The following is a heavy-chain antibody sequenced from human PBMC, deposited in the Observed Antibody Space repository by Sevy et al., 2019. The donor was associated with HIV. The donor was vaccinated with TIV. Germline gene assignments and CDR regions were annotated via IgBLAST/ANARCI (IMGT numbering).Heavy chain of an antibody. Sequence: GGSLRLSCAASGFTFSSYAMHWVRQAPGKGLEWVAVISYDGSNKYYADSVKGRFTISRDNSKNTLYLQMNSLRAEDTAVYYRARSTQRWLLVGVDYWGQGTLVTVSS. CDR2: ISYDGSNK. J-gene: IGHJ4*02. V-gene: IGHV3-30-3*01. CDR1: GFTFSSYA. CDR3: ARSTQRWLLVGVDY. D-gene: IGHD2-15*01.